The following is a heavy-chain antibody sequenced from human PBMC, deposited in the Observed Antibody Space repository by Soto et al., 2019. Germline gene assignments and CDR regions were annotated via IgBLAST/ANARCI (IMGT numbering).Heavy chain of an antibody. V-gene: IGHV5-51*01. J-gene: IGHJ6*02. Sequence: GESLKISCKGSGYSFTSYCIGWVRQMPGKGLEWMGIIYPGDSDTRYSPSFQGQVTISADKSISTAYLQWSSLKASDTAMYYCARHRELESYYYYYGMDVWGQGTTVTVSS. D-gene: IGHD3-3*02. CDR2: IYPGDSDT. CDR3: ARHRELESYYYYYGMDV. CDR1: GYSFTSYC.